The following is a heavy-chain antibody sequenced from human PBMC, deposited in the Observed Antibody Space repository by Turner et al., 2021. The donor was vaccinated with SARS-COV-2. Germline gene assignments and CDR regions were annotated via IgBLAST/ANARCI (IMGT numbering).Heavy chain of an antibody. Sequence: QVQLVESGGHVVQPGMSLSLPCAASGFTFSTYGMHWVRQAPGKGLEWVAVISYDGINRYYADSVKGRFTISRDNSKNTLYLQMNSLRAEDTAVYYCAKTSSGSYFDAFDIWGQGTMVTVSS. CDR3: AKTSSGSYFDAFDI. D-gene: IGHD1-26*01. CDR1: GFTFSTYG. J-gene: IGHJ3*02. V-gene: IGHV3-30*18. CDR2: ISYDGINR.